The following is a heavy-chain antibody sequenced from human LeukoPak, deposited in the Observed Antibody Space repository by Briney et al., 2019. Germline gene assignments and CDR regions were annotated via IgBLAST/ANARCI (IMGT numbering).Heavy chain of an antibody. D-gene: IGHD6-19*01. CDR1: GFTFSTYE. J-gene: IGHJ4*02. CDR3: ARADLAVVPVFDY. V-gene: IGHV3-48*03. CDR2: IGNSGNTI. Sequence: PGGSLRLSCAASGFTFSTYEMNWVRQAPGKGLEWVAYIGNSGNTIYYADSVKGRFTISRGNAKNSLYLQMNSLRAEDTAVYYCARADLAVVPVFDYWGQGTLVTVSS.